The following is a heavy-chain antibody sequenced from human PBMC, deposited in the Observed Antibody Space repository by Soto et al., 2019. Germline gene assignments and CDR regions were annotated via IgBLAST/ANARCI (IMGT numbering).Heavy chain of an antibody. CDR3: AKPDYGSGSYYNPSFDY. V-gene: IGHV3-23*01. CDR2: ISGSGGAT. CDR1: GFTFSSYA. D-gene: IGHD3-10*01. Sequence: GGSLRLSCAASGFTFSSYAMSWVRQSPGKGLEWVSVISGSGGATYYADSVKGRFTISRDNFINTLYLQMNSLRAEDTAVYYCAKPDYGSGSYYNPSFDYWGQGTLVTVSS. J-gene: IGHJ4*02.